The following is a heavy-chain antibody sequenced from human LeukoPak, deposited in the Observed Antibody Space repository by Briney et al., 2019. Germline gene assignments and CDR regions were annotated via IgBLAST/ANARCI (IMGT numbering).Heavy chain of an antibody. Sequence: PSETLSLTCAVYGGSFGGYYWSWIRQPPGKGLEWIGEINHSGSTNYNPSLKSRVTISVDTSKNQFSLKLSSVTAADSAVYYCARGTGPRPTDDYWGQGTLVTVSS. CDR3: ARGTGPRPTDDY. D-gene: IGHD1-14*01. CDR2: INHSGST. V-gene: IGHV4-34*01. CDR1: GGSFGGYY. J-gene: IGHJ4*02.